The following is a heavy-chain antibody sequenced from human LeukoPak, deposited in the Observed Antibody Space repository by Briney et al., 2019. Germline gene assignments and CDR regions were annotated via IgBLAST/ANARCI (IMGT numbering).Heavy chain of an antibody. V-gene: IGHV3-33*03. CDR2: IWYDGSNK. J-gene: IGHJ3*02. CDR3: TCTKTYSSSFDI. D-gene: IGHD6-13*01. CDR1: GFTFSSYG. Sequence: GGSLRLSCAASGFTFSSYGMHWVRQAPGKGLEWVAVIWYDGSNKYYADSVKGRFTISRDNAKNSLYLQMNSLRAEDTAVYYCTCTKTYSSSFDIWGQGTMVTVSS.